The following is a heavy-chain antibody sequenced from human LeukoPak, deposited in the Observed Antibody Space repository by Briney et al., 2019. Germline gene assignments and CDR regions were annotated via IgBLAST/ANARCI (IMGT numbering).Heavy chain of an antibody. D-gene: IGHD5-24*01. CDR3: ARSSRDGYNYYPRIYYFDY. CDR1: GGSISSYY. Sequence: SETLSLTCTVSGGSISSYYWSWIRQPAGKGLEWIGRIYTSGSTNYNPSLKSRVTISVDKSKNQFSLKLSSVTAADAAVYYCARSSRDGYNYYPRIYYFDYWGQGTLVTVSS. CDR2: IYTSGST. J-gene: IGHJ4*02. V-gene: IGHV4-4*07.